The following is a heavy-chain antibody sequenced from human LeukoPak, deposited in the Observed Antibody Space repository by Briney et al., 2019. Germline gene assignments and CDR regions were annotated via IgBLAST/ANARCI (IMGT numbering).Heavy chain of an antibody. Sequence: GRSLRLSCAASGFTFSSYGMNWVRQAPGKGLEWVAVIWYDGSNKYYADSVKGRFTISRDNSKNTLYLQMNSLRAEDTAVYYCATDSSGYYYFDYWGQGTLVTVSS. D-gene: IGHD3-22*01. CDR1: GFTFSSYG. CDR3: ATDSSGYYYFDY. V-gene: IGHV3-33*01. J-gene: IGHJ4*02. CDR2: IWYDGSNK.